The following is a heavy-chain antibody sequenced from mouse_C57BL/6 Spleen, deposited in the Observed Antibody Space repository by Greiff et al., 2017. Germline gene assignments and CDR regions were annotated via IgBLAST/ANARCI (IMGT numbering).Heavy chain of an antibody. V-gene: IGHV14-2*01. Sequence: VQLPQSGAELVKPGASVTLSCTASGFNITDYYMHWVKQRTEQGLEWIGRIDPEDGETKYAPQFQGKATITADTSSNTAYRQVSSLTSEDTAVYYCARRFDYWGQGTTLTVSS. J-gene: IGHJ2*01. CDR3: ARRFDY. CDR2: IDPEDGET. CDR1: GFNITDYY.